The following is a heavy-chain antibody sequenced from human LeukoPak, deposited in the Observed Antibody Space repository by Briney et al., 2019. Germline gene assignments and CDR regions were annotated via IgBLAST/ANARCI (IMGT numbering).Heavy chain of an antibody. V-gene: IGHV3-11*04. J-gene: IGHJ6*03. Sequence: GGSLRLSCAASGFTFSDYYMSWIRQAPGKGLEWVSYISSSGSTIYYADSVKGRFTISRDNAKNSLYLQMNSLRAEDTAVYYCAREYQLLSDYYYYYMDVWGKGTTVTVSS. CDR3: AREYQLLSDYYYYYMDV. D-gene: IGHD2-2*01. CDR1: GFTFSDYY. CDR2: ISSSGSTI.